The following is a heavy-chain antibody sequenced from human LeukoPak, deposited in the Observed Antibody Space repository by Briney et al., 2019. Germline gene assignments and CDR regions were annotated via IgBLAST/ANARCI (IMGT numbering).Heavy chain of an antibody. Sequence: ASVRVSCKASRYTFTSYDINWVRQAAGQGLEWVGCMNPNTGRTDFAQKFQGRLTMTRDTSISTAYMELSSLRAEDTAVYYCARLSQTPDYYSTGGYFYLGYWGQGTPVAVSS. CDR3: ARLSQTPDYYSTGGYFYLGY. V-gene: IGHV1-8*01. CDR1: RYTFTSYD. CDR2: MNPNTGRT. J-gene: IGHJ4*02. D-gene: IGHD3-22*01.